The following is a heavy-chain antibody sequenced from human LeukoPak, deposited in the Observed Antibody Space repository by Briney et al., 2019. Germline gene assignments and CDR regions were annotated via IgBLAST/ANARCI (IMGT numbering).Heavy chain of an antibody. Sequence: SETLSLTCTVSGGSISSYYWSWIRQPPGKGLEWIGYIYTSGSTNYNPSLKSRVTISVDTSKNQFSLKLSSVTAADTAVYYCVSYCSSTSCLGWFDPWGQGTLVTVSS. V-gene: IGHV4-4*09. CDR1: GGSISSYY. CDR3: VSYCSSTSCLGWFDP. CDR2: IYTSGST. D-gene: IGHD2-2*01. J-gene: IGHJ5*02.